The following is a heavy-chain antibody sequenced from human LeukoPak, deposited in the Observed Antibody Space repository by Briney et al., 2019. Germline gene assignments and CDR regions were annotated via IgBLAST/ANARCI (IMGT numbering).Heavy chain of an antibody. Sequence: GASVKVSCKASGYTFTGYYMHWVRQAPGQGLEWMGWINPNSGGTNYAQKFQGRVTMTRDTSISTAYMELSRLRSDDTAVYYCARDRRYCSSTSCYDPHNYYYYDMDVWGQGTTVTVSS. V-gene: IGHV1-2*02. CDR3: ARDRRYCSSTSCYDPHNYYYYDMDV. CDR2: INPNSGGT. J-gene: IGHJ6*02. D-gene: IGHD2-2*01. CDR1: GYTFTGYY.